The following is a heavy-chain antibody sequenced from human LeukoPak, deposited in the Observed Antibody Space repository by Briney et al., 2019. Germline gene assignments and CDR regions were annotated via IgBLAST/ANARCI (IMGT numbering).Heavy chain of an antibody. J-gene: IGHJ5*01. CDR2: ISWNGGSI. Sequence: QPGGSLRLSCAVSGFTSDDFAMHWVRQAPGKGLEWVSGISWNGGSIAYADSVKGRFTISRDNAKNSLHLQMNSLRPEDTALYFCAKDVTSAVAGTFDFWGQGALVTVSS. CDR3: AKDVTSAVAGTFDF. V-gene: IGHV3-9*02. D-gene: IGHD6-19*01. CDR1: GFTSDDFA.